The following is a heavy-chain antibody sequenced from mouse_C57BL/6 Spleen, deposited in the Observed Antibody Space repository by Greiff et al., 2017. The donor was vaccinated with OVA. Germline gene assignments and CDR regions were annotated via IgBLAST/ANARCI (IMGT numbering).Heavy chain of an antibody. J-gene: IGHJ2*01. D-gene: IGHD1-1*01. Sequence: EVKLQQSGPELVKPGASVKISCKASGYTFTDYYMNWVKQSHGKSLEWIGDINPNNGGTSYNQKFKGKATLTVDKSSSTAYMELRSLTSEDSAVYYCATGSSSYFDYWGQGTTLTVSS. V-gene: IGHV1-26*01. CDR1: GYTFTDYY. CDR2: INPNNGGT. CDR3: ATGSSSYFDY.